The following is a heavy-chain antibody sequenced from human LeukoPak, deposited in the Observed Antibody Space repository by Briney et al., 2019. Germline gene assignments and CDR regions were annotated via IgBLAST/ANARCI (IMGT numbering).Heavy chain of an antibody. J-gene: IGHJ3*02. Sequence: PGGSLRLSCAASGFTFSSYWMSWVRQAPGKGLEWVANIKQDGSEKYYVDSVKGRFTISRDNAKNSLYLQMNSLRAEDTAAYYCARGTAMVRDAFDIWGQGTMVTVSS. CDR1: GFTFSSYW. D-gene: IGHD5-18*01. V-gene: IGHV3-7*04. CDR3: ARGTAMVRDAFDI. CDR2: IKQDGSEK.